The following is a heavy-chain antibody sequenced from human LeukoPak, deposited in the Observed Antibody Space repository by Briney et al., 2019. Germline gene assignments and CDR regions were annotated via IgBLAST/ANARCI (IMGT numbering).Heavy chain of an antibody. V-gene: IGHV3-11*01. J-gene: IGHJ5*02. Sequence: GGSLRLSCAASGFTFSDSYMTWVRQAPGKGLEWVSYISSSGSTIYYADSVRGRFTISRDNAKNSLFLQMYSLRAEDTAVYYCARGAFVFDPWGQGTLVTVSS. CDR3: ARGAFVFDP. CDR2: ISSSGSTI. CDR1: GFTFSDSY.